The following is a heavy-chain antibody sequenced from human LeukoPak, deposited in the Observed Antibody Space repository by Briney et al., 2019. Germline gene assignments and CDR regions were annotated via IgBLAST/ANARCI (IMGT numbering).Heavy chain of an antibody. Sequence: GGSLRLSCAASGFTVSSNYMSWVRQAPGKGLEWVSVIYSGGSTYYADSVKGRFTIFRHNSKNTLYLQMNSLRAEDTAVYYCARAGRGYSYGAFDQWGQGTLVSVSS. CDR1: GFTVSSNY. J-gene: IGHJ4*02. D-gene: IGHD5-18*01. V-gene: IGHV3-53*04. CDR3: ARAGRGYSYGAFDQ. CDR2: IYSGGST.